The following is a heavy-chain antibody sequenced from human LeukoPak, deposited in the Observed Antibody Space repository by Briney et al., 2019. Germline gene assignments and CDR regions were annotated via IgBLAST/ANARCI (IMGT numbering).Heavy chain of an antibody. V-gene: IGHV1-18*01. CDR2: IRAYNGNT. Sequence: ASVKVSCKASGYTFTSYAISWVRQAPGQGLEWMGWIRAYNGNTNYAQNLQGRVTMTTVTSTSTAYMDLRSLRSDDTAVYYCAREGGYDKDFDYWGQGTLVTVSS. CDR3: AREGGYDKDFDY. D-gene: IGHD3-9*01. CDR1: GYTFTSYA. J-gene: IGHJ4*02.